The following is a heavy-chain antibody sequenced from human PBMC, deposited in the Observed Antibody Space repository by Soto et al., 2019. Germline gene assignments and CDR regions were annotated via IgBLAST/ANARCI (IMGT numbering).Heavy chain of an antibody. Sequence: LSLPCSVSGGSINSYWWSWIRQPAGKGLEWIGRVYSSGTTDYNPSLNSRATLSVETSKNQFSLKLSSVTAADTAVYYCARDIGSYAYGEGYWGQGIQVTVSS. CDR2: VYSSGTT. J-gene: IGHJ4*02. V-gene: IGHV4-4*07. D-gene: IGHD3-10*01. CDR3: ARDIGSYAYGEGY. CDR1: GGSINSYW.